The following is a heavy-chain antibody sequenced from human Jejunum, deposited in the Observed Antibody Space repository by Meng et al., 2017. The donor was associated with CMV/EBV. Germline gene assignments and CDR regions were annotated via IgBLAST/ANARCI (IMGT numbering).Heavy chain of an antibody. CDR1: TSDDYY. D-gene: IGHD3-10*01. CDR2: IHYSGSA. Sequence: TSDDYYWSWIRQPPGKGLESIGFIHYSGSANYNPSLMSRVTISLDTSKNQFSLRLTSVTAADTAVYYCARDSYHYGSSTYNWFDPWGQGILVTVSS. CDR3: ARDSYHYGSSTYNWFDP. J-gene: IGHJ5*02. V-gene: IGHV4-61*08.